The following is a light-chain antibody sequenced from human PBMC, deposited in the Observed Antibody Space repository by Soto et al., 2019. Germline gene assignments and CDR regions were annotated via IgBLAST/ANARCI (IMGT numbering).Light chain of an antibody. V-gene: IGLV1-40*01. CDR3: QSYDSSLSVHVV. CDR1: SSNIGGGYD. J-gene: IGLJ2*01. Sequence: QLVLPQPPSVSGAPGQRVTISCTGSSSNIGGGYDVHWYQQLPGTAPKLLIYGNSNRPSGVPDRFSGSKSGTSASLAITGLQAEDEADYYCQSYDSSLSVHVVFGGGTKLTVL. CDR2: GNS.